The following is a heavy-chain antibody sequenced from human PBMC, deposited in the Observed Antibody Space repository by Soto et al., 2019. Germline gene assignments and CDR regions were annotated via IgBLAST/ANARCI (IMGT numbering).Heavy chain of an antibody. Sequence: QVQLQQWGAGLLKPSETLSLTCAVYGGSFSGYYWSWIRQPPGKGLEWIGEINHSGSTNYNPSLKRRVTISVDTSKNQFSLKLSSVTAADTAVYYCARGAGSGWSQQYYLDYWGQGTLVTVSS. D-gene: IGHD6-19*01. V-gene: IGHV4-34*01. CDR2: INHSGST. CDR1: GGSFSGYY. J-gene: IGHJ4*02. CDR3: ARGAGSGWSQQYYLDY.